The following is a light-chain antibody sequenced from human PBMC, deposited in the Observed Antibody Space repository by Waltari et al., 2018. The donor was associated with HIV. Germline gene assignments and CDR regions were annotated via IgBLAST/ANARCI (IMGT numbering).Light chain of an antibody. CDR2: EVS. Sequence: QSALTQPASVSGSPGQSITISCTGTSSDVGGYNYVPWYQQHPGKAPKLMIYEVSNRPSGVSNRFSGSKAGNTASLTISGLQAEDEADYYCSSYRSSSTWVFGGGTKLTVL. J-gene: IGLJ3*02. CDR1: SSDVGGYNY. CDR3: SSYRSSSTWV. V-gene: IGLV2-14*01.